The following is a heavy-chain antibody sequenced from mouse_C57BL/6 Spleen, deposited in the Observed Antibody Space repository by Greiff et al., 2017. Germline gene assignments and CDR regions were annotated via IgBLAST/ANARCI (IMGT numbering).Heavy chain of an antibody. V-gene: IGHV5-9*01. D-gene: IGHD2-5*01. CDR3: AGQRYSNYTWFAY. J-gene: IGHJ3*01. CDR2: ISGGGGNT. CDR1: GFTFGSYT. Sequence: EVKLMESGGGLVKPGGSLKLSCAASGFTFGSYTMSWVRQTPEKRLEWVATISGGGGNTYYPDSVKGRFTISRDNAKNTLYLQMSSLRSEDTALYYCAGQRYSNYTWFAYWGQGTLVTVSA.